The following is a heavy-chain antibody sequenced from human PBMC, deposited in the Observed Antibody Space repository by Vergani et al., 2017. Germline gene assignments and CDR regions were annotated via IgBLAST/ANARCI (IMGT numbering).Heavy chain of an antibody. CDR2: ISWNSGSI. V-gene: IGHV3-9*01. D-gene: IGHD6-13*01. CDR3: ARPIAAAGPDAFDI. Sequence: EVQLVESGGGLVQPGRSLRLSCAASGFTFDDYAMHWVRQAPGKGLEWVSGISWNSGSIGYADSVKGRFTISRDNAKNSLYLQMNSLRAEDTALYYCARPIAAAGPDAFDIWGQGTMVTVSS. CDR1: GFTFDDYA. J-gene: IGHJ3*02.